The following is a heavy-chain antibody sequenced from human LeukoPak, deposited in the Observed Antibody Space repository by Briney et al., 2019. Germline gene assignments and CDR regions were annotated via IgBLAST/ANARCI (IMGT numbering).Heavy chain of an antibody. D-gene: IGHD6-13*01. CDR2: INPSGGST. V-gene: IGHV1-46*01. CDR1: GYTFTSYY. Sequence: ASVKVSCKASGYTFTSYYMHWVRQAPGQGLEGMGIINPSGGSTSYAQKFQGRVTMTRDTSTSTVYMELSSLRSEDTAVYYCARRLAGAPPPWGSSWDRYTFDYWGQGTLVTVSS. J-gene: IGHJ4*02. CDR3: ARRLAGAPPPWGSSWDRYTFDY.